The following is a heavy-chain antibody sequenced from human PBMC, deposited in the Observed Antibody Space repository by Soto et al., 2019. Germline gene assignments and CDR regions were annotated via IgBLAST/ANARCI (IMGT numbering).Heavy chain of an antibody. Sequence: SVKVACAASAGTLISYAIIWVRQAPGQGLEWMGGIIPIFGTANYAQKFQGRVTITADKSTSTAYMELSSLRSEDTAVYYCAFLFGDYSNSYYYYYGMDVWGQGTTVTVSS. J-gene: IGHJ6*02. CDR1: AGTLISYA. CDR2: IIPIFGTA. V-gene: IGHV1-69*06. CDR3: AFLFGDYSNSYYYYYGMDV. D-gene: IGHD4-4*01.